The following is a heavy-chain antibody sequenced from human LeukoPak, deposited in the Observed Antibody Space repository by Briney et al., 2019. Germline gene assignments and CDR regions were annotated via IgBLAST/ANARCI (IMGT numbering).Heavy chain of an antibody. CDR2: INSDGSWT. Sequence: GGALRLSCAASGNYWMHWVRQAPGKGLVWVSHINSDGSWTSYADSVKGRFTISKDNAKNTVYLQMNNLRAEDTAVYYCVSFYETYWGRGTLVTVSS. CDR3: VSFYETY. CDR1: GNYW. D-gene: IGHD2-2*01. V-gene: IGHV3-74*01. J-gene: IGHJ4*02.